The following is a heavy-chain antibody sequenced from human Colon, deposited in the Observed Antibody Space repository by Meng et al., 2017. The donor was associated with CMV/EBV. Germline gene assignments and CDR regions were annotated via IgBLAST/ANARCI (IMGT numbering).Heavy chain of an antibody. CDR3: ATLKWLNYFFEY. J-gene: IGHJ4*02. CDR1: GFSFTTYA. D-gene: IGHD5-24*01. Sequence: CVASGFSFTTYAMSWVRQAPGRGLEWVSSISRDGDDTYYAESVKGRFIVSRDNSKNTLYLQVNGLRAEDTAVYYCATLKWLNYFFEYWGQGTLVTVYS. V-gene: IGHV3-23*01. CDR2: ISRDGDDT.